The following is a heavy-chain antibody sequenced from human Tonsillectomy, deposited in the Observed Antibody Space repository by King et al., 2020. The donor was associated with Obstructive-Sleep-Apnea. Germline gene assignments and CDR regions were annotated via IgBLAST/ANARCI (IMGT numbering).Heavy chain of an antibody. J-gene: IGHJ2*01. CDR1: GFTFSSYA. Sequence: DVQLVESGGGLVQPGGSLRLSCAASGFTFSSYAMSWVRQAPGKGLEWVSAIHGSGYSTYYADSVKGRFTISRDNSKTTLYLQMNSLRAEDTAVYYCAKDGAAARTDWFFDLWDRGTLVTVSS. D-gene: IGHD6-6*01. CDR3: AKDGAAARTDWFFDL. V-gene: IGHV3-23*04. CDR2: IHGSGYST.